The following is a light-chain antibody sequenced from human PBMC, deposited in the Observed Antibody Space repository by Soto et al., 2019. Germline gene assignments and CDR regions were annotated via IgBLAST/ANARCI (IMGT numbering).Light chain of an antibody. CDR2: DVS. CDR3: CSYAGSYTL. J-gene: IGLJ2*01. CDR1: SSDVGGYNY. Sequence: QSALTQPRSVSGSPGPSVTISCTGTSSDVGGYNYVSWYQQHPGKAPKLMIYDVSKRPSGVHDRFSGSKSGNTASLTISGLQAEDEADYYCCSYAGSYTLFGGGTKLTVL. V-gene: IGLV2-11*01.